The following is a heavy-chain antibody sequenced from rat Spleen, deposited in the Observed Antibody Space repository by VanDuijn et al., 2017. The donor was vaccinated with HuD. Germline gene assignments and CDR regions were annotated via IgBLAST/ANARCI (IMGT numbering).Heavy chain of an antibody. CDR2: ISYDGTAT. CDR1: GLSFSNYD. CDR3: VLFRTGVAY. J-gene: IGHJ3*01. D-gene: IGHD5-1*01. Sequence: EVQLVESGGGLVQPGRSMKLSCAASGLSFSNYDMAWVRQAPTKGLEWVASISYDGTATYYRDSVKGRFSLSRDNAKNTLCLQMNNLRSEDTATYYCVLFRTGVAYWGQGTLVTVSS. V-gene: IGHV5-22*01.